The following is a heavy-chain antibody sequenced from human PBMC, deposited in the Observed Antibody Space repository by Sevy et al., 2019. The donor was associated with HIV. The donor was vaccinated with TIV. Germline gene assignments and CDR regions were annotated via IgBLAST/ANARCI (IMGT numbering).Heavy chain of an antibody. V-gene: IGHV3-74*01. CDR3: AREGGYSSSWLTQDYYYYYGMDV. D-gene: IGHD6-13*01. CDR2: INSDGSST. CDR1: GFTFSSYG. Sequence: GGSLRLSCAASGFTFSSYGMHWVRQAPGKGLEWVSRINSDGSSTSYADSVKGRFTISRDNAKNTLYLQMNSLRAEDTAVYYCAREGGYSSSWLTQDYYYYYGMDVWGQGTTVTVSS. J-gene: IGHJ6*02.